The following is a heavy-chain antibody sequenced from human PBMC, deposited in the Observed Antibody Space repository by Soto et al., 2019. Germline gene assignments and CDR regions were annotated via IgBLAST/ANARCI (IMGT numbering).Heavy chain of an antibody. CDR2: IIPIFGTA. CDR3: ASSIRITMVLLDY. Sequence: EASVKVSCKASGGTFSSYAISWVRQAPGQGLEWMGGIIPIFGTANYAQKFQGRVTITADESTSTAYMELSSLRSEDTAVYYCASSIRITMVLLDYWGQGTLVTVSS. CDR1: GGTFSSYA. J-gene: IGHJ4*02. D-gene: IGHD3-10*01. V-gene: IGHV1-69*13.